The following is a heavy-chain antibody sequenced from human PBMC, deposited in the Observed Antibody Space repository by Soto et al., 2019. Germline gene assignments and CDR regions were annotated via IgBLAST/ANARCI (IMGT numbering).Heavy chain of an antibody. D-gene: IGHD4-17*01. CDR3: ARSTVSTTPYYSDY. CDR1: GFTFSDHY. V-gene: IGHV3-72*01. J-gene: IGHJ4*02. CDR2: IRNRANSFTT. Sequence: GGSLRLSCAASGFTFSDHYMDWVRQAPGKGLEWVGRIRNRANSFTTEYATSVKGRFTISRDDSKKLLYLQMNSLKTEDTAVYHCARSTVSTTPYYSDYWGQGTLVTVSS.